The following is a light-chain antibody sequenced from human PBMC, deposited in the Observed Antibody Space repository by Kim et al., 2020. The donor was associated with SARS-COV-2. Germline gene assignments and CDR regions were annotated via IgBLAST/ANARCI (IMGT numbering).Light chain of an antibody. CDR3: QHRRTWPLT. CDR2: DAS. J-gene: IGKJ2*01. Sequence: SLSQGQGATLSCRASQYIDNWLAWYQQKPGQVPRLLIYDASNRATGIPARFSGSGSGTDFTLTISSLEPEDFAVYYCQHRRTWPLTFGQGTKLEIK. CDR1: QYIDNW. V-gene: IGKV3-11*01.